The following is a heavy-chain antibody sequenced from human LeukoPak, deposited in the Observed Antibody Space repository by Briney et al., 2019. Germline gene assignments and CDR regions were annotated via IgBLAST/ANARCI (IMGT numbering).Heavy chain of an antibody. V-gene: IGHV4-34*01. Sequence: PSETLSLTCAVYGGSFSGYYWSWIRQPPGKGLKWIGELNHSRSTNYNPSLKSRVTISVDTSKNQFSLKLSSVTAADTAVYYCARETGNRTVTTLCGPGFDYWGQGTLVTVSS. J-gene: IGHJ4*02. CDR3: ARETGNRTVTTLCGPGFDY. CDR1: GGSFSGYY. CDR2: LNHSRST. D-gene: IGHD4-11*01.